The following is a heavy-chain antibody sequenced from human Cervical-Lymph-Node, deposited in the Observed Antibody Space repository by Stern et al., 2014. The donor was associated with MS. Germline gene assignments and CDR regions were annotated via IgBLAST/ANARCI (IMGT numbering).Heavy chain of an antibody. V-gene: IGHV1-18*01. J-gene: IGHJ1*01. CDR1: GYTFTNYG. D-gene: IGHD4-17*01. CDR3: AREEDGDNWYFQH. CDR2: ISAYNGNT. Sequence: VQLVESGAEVKKPGASVKVSCKASGYTFTNYGITWVRQAPGQGLERMGWISAYNGNTNYAQKLQGRVTMTTDTSTSTAYMELRTLRSDDTAVYYCAREEDGDNWYFQHWGQGTLVTVSS.